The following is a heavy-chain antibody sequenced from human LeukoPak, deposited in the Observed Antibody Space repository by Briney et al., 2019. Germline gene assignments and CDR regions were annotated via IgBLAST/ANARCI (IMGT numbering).Heavy chain of an antibody. Sequence: SETLSLTCTVSGGSISSYYWTWIRQPPGKGLEWIGSIYYSGSTYYNPSLKSRVTISVDTSKNQFSLKLSSVTAADTAVYYCASQLSGSYDYWGQGTLVTVSS. CDR3: ASQLSGSYDY. J-gene: IGHJ4*02. D-gene: IGHD1-26*01. CDR2: IYYSGST. V-gene: IGHV4-59*05. CDR1: GGSISSYY.